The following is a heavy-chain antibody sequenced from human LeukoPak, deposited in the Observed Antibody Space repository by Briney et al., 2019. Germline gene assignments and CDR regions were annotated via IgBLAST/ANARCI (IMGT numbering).Heavy chain of an antibody. D-gene: IGHD2-15*01. V-gene: IGHV3-23*01. CDR1: DFSFATYA. CDR2: FRDRGGST. CDR3: ARVWKWGSSGGSCYDY. J-gene: IGHJ4*02. Sequence: PGGSLRLSCAASDFSFATYAMSWVRQAPGKGLEWVSTFRDRGGSTYYSDSVKGRFTISRDNAKNSLYLQMNSLRAEDTAVYYCARVWKWGSSGGSCYDYWGQGTLVTVSS.